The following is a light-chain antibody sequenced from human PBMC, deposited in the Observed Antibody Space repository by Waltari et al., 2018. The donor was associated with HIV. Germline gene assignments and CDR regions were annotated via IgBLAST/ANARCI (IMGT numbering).Light chain of an antibody. CDR2: LGS. V-gene: IGKV2-28*01. J-gene: IGKJ4*01. CDR3: MEALETPLT. CDR1: QSLLKSNGYIY. Sequence: DIVMTQSPLSLSVTPGEPASISCKSSQSLLKSNGYIYLDWYLQKPGQSPQLLIYLGSNLASGVPDRFSGSGSATDFTLKISRVEAEDAGIYYCMEALETPLTFGGGTRVEIK.